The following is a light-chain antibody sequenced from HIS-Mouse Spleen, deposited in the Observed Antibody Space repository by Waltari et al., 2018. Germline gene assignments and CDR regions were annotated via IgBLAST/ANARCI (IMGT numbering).Light chain of an antibody. CDR1: SSDVGGYNY. CDR3: SSYAGSNNLGV. CDR2: EVS. V-gene: IGLV2-8*01. Sequence: QSALTQPPSASGSPGQSVIISCTGTSSDVGGYNYVSCYQQHPGKAPKLMIYEVSKRPSGVPDRFSGSKSGNTASLTVSGLQAEDEADYYCSSYAGSNNLGVFGTGTKVTVL. J-gene: IGLJ1*01.